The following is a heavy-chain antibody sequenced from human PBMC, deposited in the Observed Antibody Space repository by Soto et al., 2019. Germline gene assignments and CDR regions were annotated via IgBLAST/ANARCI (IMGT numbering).Heavy chain of an antibody. CDR2: ISYDGSNK. J-gene: IGHJ4*02. D-gene: IGHD3-16*02. Sequence: GGSLRLSCAASGFTFSSYGMHWVRQAPGKGLEWVAVISYDGSNKYYADSVKGRFTISRDNSKNTLYLQMNSLRAEDTAVYYCAKESRPRRDDYVWGSYRSCWGQGTLVTVSS. V-gene: IGHV3-30*18. CDR3: AKESRPRRDDYVWGSYRSC. CDR1: GFTFSSYG.